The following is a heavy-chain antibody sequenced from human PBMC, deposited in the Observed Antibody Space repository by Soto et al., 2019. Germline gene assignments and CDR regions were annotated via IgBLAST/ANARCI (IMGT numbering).Heavy chain of an antibody. V-gene: IGHV4-34*01. D-gene: IGHD3-16*02. CDR2: INHSGST. CDR1: GGSFSGYY. CDR3: ARGGGFGGVIVNKNPTV. J-gene: IGHJ4*02. Sequence: SETLSLTCAVYGGSFSGYYWSWIRQPPGKGLEWIGEINHSGSTNYNPSLKSRVTISVDTSKNQFSLKLSSVTAADTAVYYWARGGGFGGVIVNKNPTVWGQGTLVTVSS.